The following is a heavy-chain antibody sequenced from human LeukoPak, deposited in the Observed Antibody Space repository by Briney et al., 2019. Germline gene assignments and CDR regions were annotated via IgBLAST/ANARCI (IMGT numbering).Heavy chain of an antibody. CDR1: GFTFSSYA. CDR3: AKRDPAMIRYDAFHI. Sequence: HPGGSLRLSCAASGFTFSSYAMSWVRQAPGKGLEWVSAISGSGGSTYYADSVKGRFTIPRDNSKNTLYLQMNSLSAEDTAVYYCAKRDPAMIRYDAFHIWGKGTMVTVSS. CDR2: ISGSGGST. D-gene: IGHD2-2*01. J-gene: IGHJ3*02. V-gene: IGHV3-23*01.